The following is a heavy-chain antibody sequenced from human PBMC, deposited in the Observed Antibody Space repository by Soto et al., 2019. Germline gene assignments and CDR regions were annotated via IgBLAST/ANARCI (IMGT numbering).Heavy chain of an antibody. D-gene: IGHD1-26*01. J-gene: IGHJ6*02. CDR3: ASSSGDLDVYGMDI. CDR2: VTGGGHTT. CDR1: GFTFSRYA. Sequence: EAQLLESGGGLVQPGGSLRLSCAASGFTFSRYAMSWVRQAPGKGLEWVSTVTGGGHTTYNADSVNGRFTISRDNSKNTLYVQMNNLRAEDTAIYYCASSSGDLDVYGMDIWGPGTTVTVSS. V-gene: IGHV3-23*01.